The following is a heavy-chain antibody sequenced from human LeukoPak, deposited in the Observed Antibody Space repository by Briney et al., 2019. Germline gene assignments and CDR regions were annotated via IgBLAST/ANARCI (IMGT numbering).Heavy chain of an antibody. J-gene: IGHJ4*02. D-gene: IGHD1-26*01. CDR1: GGTFSSYA. V-gene: IGHV1-69*04. CDR3: AREESGSYCDY. CDR2: IIPILGIA. Sequence: SVKVSCKASGGTFSSYAISWVRQAPGQGLEWMGRIIPILGIANYAQKFQGRVTITADKSTSTAYMELSSLRSEDTAVYYCAREESGSYCDYWGQGTLVTVSS.